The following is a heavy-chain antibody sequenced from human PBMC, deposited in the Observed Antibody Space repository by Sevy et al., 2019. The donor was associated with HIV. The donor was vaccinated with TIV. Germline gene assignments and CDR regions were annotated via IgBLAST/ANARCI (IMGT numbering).Heavy chain of an antibody. CDR1: GGTFSSYA. D-gene: IGHD4-4*01. CDR2: IIPIFGTA. CDR3: ARGYSSYSYYYMDV. J-gene: IGHJ6*03. V-gene: IGHV1-69*13. Sequence: ASVKVSCKASGGTFSSYAISWVRQAPGQGLEWMGGIIPIFGTANYAQKFQGRVTITADESTSTAYMELSSLRSEDTAVYYCARGYSSYSYYYMDVWGKGTTVTVSS.